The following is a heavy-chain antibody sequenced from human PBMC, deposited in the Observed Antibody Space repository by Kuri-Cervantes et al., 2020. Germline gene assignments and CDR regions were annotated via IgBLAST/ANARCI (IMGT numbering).Heavy chain of an antibody. CDR3: AKDRGITYGMDV. CDR2: IWYDGSNK. V-gene: IGHV3-30*02. D-gene: IGHD3-3*01. CDR1: GFTFSSYG. Sequence: GESLKISCAASGFTFSSYGMHWVRQAPGKGLEWVAVIWYDGSNKYYADSVKGRFTISRDNSKNSLYLQMNSLRAEDTALYYCAKDRGITYGMDVWGQGTTVTVSS. J-gene: IGHJ6*02.